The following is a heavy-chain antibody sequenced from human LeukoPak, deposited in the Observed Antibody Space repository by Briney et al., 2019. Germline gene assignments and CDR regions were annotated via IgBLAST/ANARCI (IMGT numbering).Heavy chain of an antibody. J-gene: IGHJ3*02. CDR1: GYSLSSGYY. V-gene: IGHV4-38-2*02. CDR2: IYHSGST. CDR3: ARDWYKGSYYVEHAFDI. Sequence: SETLSLTCTVSGYSLSSGYYWGWIRQPPGKGLEWIGSIYHSGSTYYNPSLKSRVTISVDTSKNQFSLKLSSVTAADTAVYYCARDWYKGSYYVEHAFDIWGQGTMVTVSS. D-gene: IGHD1-26*01.